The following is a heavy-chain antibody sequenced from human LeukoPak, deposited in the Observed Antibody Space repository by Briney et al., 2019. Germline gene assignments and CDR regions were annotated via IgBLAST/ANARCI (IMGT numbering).Heavy chain of an antibody. Sequence: GGSLRLSCAASGFTFSTYSIDWVRQAPGKGLEWISYISSSSSTIDFADSVKGRFTISRDNARNSVYLQMDSLRAEDTAVYYCARVHTSSYAADLWGQGTLVTVSS. CDR2: ISSSSSTI. J-gene: IGHJ5*02. V-gene: IGHV3-48*04. CDR3: ARVHTSSYAADL. CDR1: GFTFSTYS. D-gene: IGHD3-22*01.